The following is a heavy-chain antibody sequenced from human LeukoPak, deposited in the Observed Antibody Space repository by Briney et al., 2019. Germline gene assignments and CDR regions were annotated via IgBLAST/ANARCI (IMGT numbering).Heavy chain of an antibody. CDR3: ARIRQIRFGESDY. CDR1: RFTFSSYW. Sequence: PGGSLRLSCVASRFTFSSYWMHWVRHAPGTGLVWVSYISPDGSTTRYADSVKGRFTISRDNAKNRLYLQMDSLRAEDTAVYYCARIRQIRFGESDYWGQGTLVTVSS. D-gene: IGHD3-10*01. CDR2: ISPDGSTT. J-gene: IGHJ4*02. V-gene: IGHV3-74*01.